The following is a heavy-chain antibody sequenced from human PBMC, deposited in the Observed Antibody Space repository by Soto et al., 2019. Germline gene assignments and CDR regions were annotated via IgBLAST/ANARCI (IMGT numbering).Heavy chain of an antibody. J-gene: IGHJ4*02. CDR2: ISAYNGNT. CDR1: GYTFTSYG. Sequence: GASLKVSCKASGYTFTSYGISWVRQAPGQGLEWMGWISAYNGNTNYAQKLQGRVTITTDTSTSTAYMEPRSLRSDDTAVYYCARDVHDILPCYYSFDYWGQVTLVTVSS. D-gene: IGHD3-9*01. CDR3: ARDVHDILPCYYSFDY. V-gene: IGHV1-18*04.